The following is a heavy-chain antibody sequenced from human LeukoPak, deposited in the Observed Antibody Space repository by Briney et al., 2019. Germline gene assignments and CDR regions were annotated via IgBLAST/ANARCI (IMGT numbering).Heavy chain of an antibody. CDR3: AGGGGYDFWSGYRFDY. V-gene: IGHV4-59*01. J-gene: IGHJ4*02. D-gene: IGHD3-3*01. CDR2: IYYSGST. Sequence: SETLSLTCTVSGGSISSYYWSWIRQPPGKGLEWIGYIYYSGSTNYNPSLKSRVTISVDTSKNQFSLKLSSVTAADTAVYYCAGGGGYDFWSGYRFDYWGQGTLVTVSS. CDR1: GGSISSYY.